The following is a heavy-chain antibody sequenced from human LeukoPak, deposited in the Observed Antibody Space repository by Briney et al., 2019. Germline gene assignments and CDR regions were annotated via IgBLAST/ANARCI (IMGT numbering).Heavy chain of an antibody. Sequence: APVKVSCKASGDTFTSYYIHWMRQAPGQGLEWLGMITPNIGSTTYAQQFQGRITMTSDKSTSTVYMDLSSLRFEDTAVYFCARTEYHYYYMDVWGKGTTVTVSS. V-gene: IGHV1-46*01. CDR1: GDTFTSYY. CDR3: ARTEYHYYYMDV. J-gene: IGHJ6*03. CDR2: ITPNIGST.